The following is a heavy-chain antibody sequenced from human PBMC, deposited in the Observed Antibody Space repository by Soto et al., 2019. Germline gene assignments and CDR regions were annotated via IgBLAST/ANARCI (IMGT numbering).Heavy chain of an antibody. CDR3: ARVTCSGGSCVGPLDY. CDR2: IIPIFGAA. V-gene: IGHV1-69*06. J-gene: IGHJ4*02. Sequence: VKVSCKASGGTFSSYAISWVRQAPGQGLEWMGGIIPIFGAANYAQKFQGRVTITADKSTSTAYMELSSLRSEDTAVYYCARVTCSGGSCVGPLDYWGQGTLVTVSS. CDR1: GGTFSSYA. D-gene: IGHD2-15*01.